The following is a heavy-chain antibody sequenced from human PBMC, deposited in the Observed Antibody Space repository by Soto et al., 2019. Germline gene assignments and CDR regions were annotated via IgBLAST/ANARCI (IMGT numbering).Heavy chain of an antibody. Sequence: ESGGGVVQPGGSLTLSCAASRFTFSNYGMHWVRQAPGEGLEWVAVISYDGTNHYYADSVRGRFTLSRDNSKNTLYLHMDRLTSDVTAVYYCASDTKTGVVVPGAPKYWGQGTLVAVSS. CDR2: ISYDGTNH. CDR3: ASDTKTGVVVPGAPKY. CDR1: RFTFSNYG. J-gene: IGHJ4*02. D-gene: IGHD2-2*01. V-gene: IGHV3-30*03.